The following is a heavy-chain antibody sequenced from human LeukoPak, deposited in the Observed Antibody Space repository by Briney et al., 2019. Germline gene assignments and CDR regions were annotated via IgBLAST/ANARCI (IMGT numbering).Heavy chain of an antibody. D-gene: IGHD2-15*01. J-gene: IGHJ3*02. CDR2: ISYSGNT. CDR3: ARHCCSGPAKCVFDI. V-gene: IGHV4-39*01. CDR1: GGSIISSDYH. Sequence: PSETLSLTCTVSGGSIISSDYHWGWVRQPPGKGLEWIGTISYSGNTDYNPSLRSRVTISVDTSNNQLSLRPGSMTAADTAVYHCARHCCSGPAKCVFDIWGQGTMVTVSS.